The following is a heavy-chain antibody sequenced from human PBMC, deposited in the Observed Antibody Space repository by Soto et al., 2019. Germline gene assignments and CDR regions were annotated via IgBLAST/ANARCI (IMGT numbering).Heavy chain of an antibody. D-gene: IGHD2-15*01. V-gene: IGHV4-39*01. J-gene: IGHJ5*02. Sequence: LETMSISCTVSADSITSSSYYLGCIRQHIKKGLERIGGIYYNGSCYYNHVRKSRVTISVVLSKNQFSLNKSSVPAADMAVYNCPRLEWCLDPWGQGTRGTLSS. CDR1: ADSITSSSYY. CDR3: PRLEWCLDP. CDR2: IYYNGSC.